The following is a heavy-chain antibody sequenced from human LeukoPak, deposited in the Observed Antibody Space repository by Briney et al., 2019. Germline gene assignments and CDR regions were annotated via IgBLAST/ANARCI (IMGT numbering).Heavy chain of an antibody. CDR1: GYTFTGYY. V-gene: IGHV1-2*02. D-gene: IGHD3-22*01. Sequence: ASVKVSCKASGYTFTGYYMHWVRQAPGQGLEWMGWINPNSGGTNYAQKFQGRVTMTRDTSISTAYMELSRLRSDDTAVYYCARGIQDYYDSSGYYDGGDYWGQGTLVTVSS. J-gene: IGHJ4*02. CDR3: ARGIQDYYDSSGYYDGGDY. CDR2: INPNSGGT.